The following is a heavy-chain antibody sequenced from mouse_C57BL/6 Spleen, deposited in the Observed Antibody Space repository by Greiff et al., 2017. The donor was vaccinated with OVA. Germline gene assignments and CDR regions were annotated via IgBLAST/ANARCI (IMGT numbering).Heavy chain of an antibody. V-gene: IGHV6-3*01. CDR1: GFTFSNYW. J-gene: IGHJ1*03. CDR2: IRLKSDNYAT. Sequence: EVKLVESGGGLVQPGGSMKLSCVASGFTFSNYWMNWVRQSPEKGLEWVAQIRLKSDNYATHYAESVKGRFTISRDDSKSSVYLQMNNLRAEDTGIYYCSNYYGSRGDWYFDVWGTGTTVTVSS. CDR3: SNYYGSRGDWYFDV. D-gene: IGHD1-1*01.